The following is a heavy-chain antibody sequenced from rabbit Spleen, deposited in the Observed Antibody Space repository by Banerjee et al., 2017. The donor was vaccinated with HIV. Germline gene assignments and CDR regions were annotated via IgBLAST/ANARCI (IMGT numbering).Heavy chain of an antibody. CDR3: TRDGIYGNSNLNV. CDR2: IGIGSRSGT. D-gene: IGHD7-1*01. V-gene: IGHV1S40*01. J-gene: IGHJ3*01. CDR1: GFSLSSGYY. Sequence: QSLEESGGDLVKPGASLTLTCKASGFSLSSGYYMCWVRQAPGKGLEWIASIGIGSRSGTYYASWAKGRFTISKTSSTTVTLQMTSLTAADTATYFCTRDGIYGNSNLNVWGQGTLVTVS.